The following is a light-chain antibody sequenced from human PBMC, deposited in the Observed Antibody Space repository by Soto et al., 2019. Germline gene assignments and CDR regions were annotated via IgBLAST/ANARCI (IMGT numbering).Light chain of an antibody. CDR2: EVS. CDR1: RSDVGGYNS. CDR3: SSFTTTNTGV. Sequence: QSALTQPASVSGSPGQSITISCTGTRSDVGGYNSVCWHQQHPGKAPKLIIYEVSNRPSGVSDRFSASKSGNTASLTISGLQADDEADYYCSSFTTTNTGVFGGGTQLTVL. J-gene: IGLJ3*02. V-gene: IGLV2-14*01.